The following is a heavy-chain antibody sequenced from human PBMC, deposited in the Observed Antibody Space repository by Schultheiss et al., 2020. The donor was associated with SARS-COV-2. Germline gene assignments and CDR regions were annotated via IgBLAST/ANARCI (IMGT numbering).Heavy chain of an antibody. CDR2: ISAYNGNT. Sequence: ASVKVSCKASGYTFSKYGISWVRQAPGQGLEWMGWISAYNGNTNYAQKLQGRVTMTRDTSTSTVYMELSSLRSEDTAVYYCARGRDYYDSSGYSFDYWGQGTLVTVSS. J-gene: IGHJ4*02. D-gene: IGHD3-22*01. CDR3: ARGRDYYDSSGYSFDY. V-gene: IGHV1-18*01. CDR1: GYTFSKYG.